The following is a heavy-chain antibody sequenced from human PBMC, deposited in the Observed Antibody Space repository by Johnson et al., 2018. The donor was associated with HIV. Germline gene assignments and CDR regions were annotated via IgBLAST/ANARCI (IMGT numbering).Heavy chain of an antibody. J-gene: IGHJ3*02. CDR1: GFTFSSYG. CDR2: IRYDGSNK. V-gene: IGHV3-30*02. CDR3: AKDLRSGNRREAFDI. D-gene: IGHD1-14*01. Sequence: QMLLVESGGGLVQPGGSLRLSCAASGFTFSSYGMHWVRQAPGKGLEWVAFIRYDGSNKYYADSVKGRFTISRDNSKNTLYLQMNSLRAEDTAVYYCAKDLRSGNRREAFDIWGQGIMVTVSS.